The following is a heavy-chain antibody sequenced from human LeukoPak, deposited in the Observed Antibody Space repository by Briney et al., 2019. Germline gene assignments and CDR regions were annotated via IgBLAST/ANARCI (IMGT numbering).Heavy chain of an antibody. Sequence: GESLKISCKGSGYSFTSYWIGWVRQMPGKDLEWMGSIYPGDSDTRYSPSFQGQVTISADKSISTAYLQWSSLKASDTAMYFFSKQKTAYDILTGGSLDYWGQGTLVTVSS. D-gene: IGHD3-9*01. J-gene: IGHJ4*02. CDR3: SKQKTAYDILTGGSLDY. CDR1: GYSFTSYW. V-gene: IGHV5-51*01. CDR2: IYPGDSDT.